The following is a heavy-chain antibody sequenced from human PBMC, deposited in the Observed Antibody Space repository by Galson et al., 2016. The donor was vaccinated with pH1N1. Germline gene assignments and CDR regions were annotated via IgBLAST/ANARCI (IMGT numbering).Heavy chain of an antibody. Sequence: LRLSCAGSGFTFDDYAMHWVRQAPGKGLEWVSGISWNGGHTDYADSVQGRFTISRDNAKNSLYLQMSSLRTEDTAFYYCVKDLYFDDRGGSPNWGQGTLVTVSS. CDR3: VKDLYFDDRGGSPN. D-gene: IGHD3-22*01. V-gene: IGHV3-9*01. CDR1: GFTFDDYA. CDR2: ISWNGGHT. J-gene: IGHJ4*02.